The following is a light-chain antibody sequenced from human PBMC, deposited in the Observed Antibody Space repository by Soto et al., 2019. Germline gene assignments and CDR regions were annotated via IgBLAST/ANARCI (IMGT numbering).Light chain of an antibody. Sequence: DIHETQSPSTQSASVGDRVAITFGASQSIGTWLAWYQQKPGKVPKLLIYAASTLQSGVPSRFSGSGSGTDFTLTISSLQPEDVATYYCQKYNSAPLTCGGGTKGDIK. J-gene: IGKJ4*01. CDR1: QSIGTW. CDR2: AAS. V-gene: IGKV1-27*01. CDR3: QKYNSAPLT.